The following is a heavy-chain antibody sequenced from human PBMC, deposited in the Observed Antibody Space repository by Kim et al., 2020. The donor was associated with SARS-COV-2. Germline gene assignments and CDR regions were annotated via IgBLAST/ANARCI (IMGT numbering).Heavy chain of an antibody. J-gene: IGHJ4*02. D-gene: IGHD6-19*01. CDR3: AREAVAGSFDH. CDR2: NT. Sequence: NTRFSQKFQAGVTITRETSATTAYLELSGLRSEDTAVYYCAREAVAGSFDHWGQGTLVTVSS. V-gene: IGHV1-3*01.